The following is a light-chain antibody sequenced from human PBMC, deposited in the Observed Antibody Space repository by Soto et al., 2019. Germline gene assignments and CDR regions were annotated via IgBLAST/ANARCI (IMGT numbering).Light chain of an antibody. Sequence: QSVLTQPPSASGTPGQRVTISCSGSHSNIGTKAVKWFQQVPGAAPKSLIYKTDQRPSGVPDRFSGSKSGTSASLAISGLQPEDEADYYCASWDDSLNGVVFGGGTNVTVL. V-gene: IGLV1-44*01. CDR1: HSNIGTKA. J-gene: IGLJ3*02. CDR3: ASWDDSLNGVV. CDR2: KTD.